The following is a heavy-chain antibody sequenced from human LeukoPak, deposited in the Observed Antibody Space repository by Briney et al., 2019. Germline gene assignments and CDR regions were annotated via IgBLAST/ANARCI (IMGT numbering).Heavy chain of an antibody. D-gene: IGHD6-6*01. CDR2: IISSSSTI. J-gene: IGHJ4*02. V-gene: IGHV3-48*01. Sequence: GGSLRLSCAASGFTFSSYSMNWVRQAPGERLEWFSYIISSSSTIYYAHSVKGRFTISRDNAKNSLYLQMDSLTAEDTAVYYCATEYSSSSLDYWGQGTLVTVSS. CDR3: ATEYSSSSLDY. CDR1: GFTFSSYS.